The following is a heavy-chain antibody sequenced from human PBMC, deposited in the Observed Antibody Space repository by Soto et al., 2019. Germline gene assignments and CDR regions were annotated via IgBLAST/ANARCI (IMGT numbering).Heavy chain of an antibody. CDR3: ARVKLLGWYYYGMDV. D-gene: IGHD6-19*01. Sequence: SETLSLTCAVYGGSFSGYYWSWIRQPPGKGLEWIGEINHSGSTNYNPSLKSRVTISVDTSKNQFSLKLSSVTAADTAVYYCARVKLLGWYYYGMDVWGQGTTVTVSS. CDR1: GGSFSGYY. CDR2: INHSGST. V-gene: IGHV4-34*01. J-gene: IGHJ6*02.